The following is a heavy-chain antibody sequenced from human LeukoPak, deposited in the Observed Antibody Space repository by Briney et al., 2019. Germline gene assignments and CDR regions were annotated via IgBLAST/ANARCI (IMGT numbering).Heavy chain of an antibody. CDR2: IIPILGIA. V-gene: IGHV1-69*04. CDR1: GGTFSSYA. CDR3: ARAIVVVVAAEYWFDP. D-gene: IGHD2-15*01. Sequence: ASVKVSCKASGGTFSSYAISWVRQAPGQGLKWMGRIIPILGIANYAQKFQGRVTITADKSTSTAYMELSSLRSEDTAVYYCARAIVVVVAAEYWFDPWGQGTLVTVSS. J-gene: IGHJ5*02.